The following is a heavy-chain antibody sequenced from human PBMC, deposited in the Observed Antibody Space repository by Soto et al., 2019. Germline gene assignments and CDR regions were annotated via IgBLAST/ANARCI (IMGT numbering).Heavy chain of an antibody. V-gene: IGHV3-15*01. CDR1: GFTFSNAW. Sequence: EVQLVKSGGGLVKPGGSLRLSCAASGFTFSNAWMSWVRQAPGKGLEWVGHIKSKTDGGTTDYAAPVKGRFTISRDDSKNTLFLQMNSLKTEDTAVFYCTTEFSVYENNYFDFWGQGTLVTVSS. CDR2: IKSKTDGGTT. CDR3: TTEFSVYENNYFDF. D-gene: IGHD5-12*01. J-gene: IGHJ4*02.